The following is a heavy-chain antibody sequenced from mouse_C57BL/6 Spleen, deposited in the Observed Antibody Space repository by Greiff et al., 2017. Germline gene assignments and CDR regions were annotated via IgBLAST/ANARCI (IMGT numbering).Heavy chain of an antibody. J-gene: IGHJ4*01. D-gene: IGHD2-10*02. V-gene: IGHV1-81*01. CDR2: IYPRSGNT. Sequence: VKLQESGAELARPGASVKLSCKASGYTFTSYGISWVKQRTGQGLEWIGEIYPRSGNTYYNEKFKGKATLTADKSSSTAYMELRSLTSEDSAVYFCASPYGNPYAMDYWGQGASVTVSS. CDR3: ASPYGNPYAMDY. CDR1: GYTFTSYG.